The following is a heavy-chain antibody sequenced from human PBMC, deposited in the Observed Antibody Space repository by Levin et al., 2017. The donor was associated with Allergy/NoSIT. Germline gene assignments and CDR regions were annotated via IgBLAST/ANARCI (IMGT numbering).Heavy chain of an antibody. CDR2: FSLDSDHI. CDR1: GFTFDEYA. J-gene: IGHJ4*02. V-gene: IGHV3-9*01. D-gene: IGHD3-10*01. CDR3: TKDDKPGGEGY. Sequence: GGSLRLSCAASGFTFDEYAMHWVRQAPGQGLEWVSGFSLDSDHIDYADSVKGRFPISRYSAKNFLYLPMNRLRPEDTALYYCTKDDKPGGEGYWGQGTLVTVSS.